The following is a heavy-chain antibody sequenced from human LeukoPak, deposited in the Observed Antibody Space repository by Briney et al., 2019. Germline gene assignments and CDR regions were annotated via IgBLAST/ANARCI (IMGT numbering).Heavy chain of an antibody. V-gene: IGHV1-18*01. CDR3: ARETGYSSSWPDY. CDR1: GYSFTNYG. J-gene: IGHJ4*02. D-gene: IGHD6-13*01. CDR2: ISAYNGNT. Sequence: VASARVSCKASGYSFTNYGISWVRQAPGQGLEWMGWISAYNGNTNYAQKLQGRVTMTTDTSTSTAYMELRSLRSDDTAVYYCARETGYSSSWPDYWGQGTLVTVPS.